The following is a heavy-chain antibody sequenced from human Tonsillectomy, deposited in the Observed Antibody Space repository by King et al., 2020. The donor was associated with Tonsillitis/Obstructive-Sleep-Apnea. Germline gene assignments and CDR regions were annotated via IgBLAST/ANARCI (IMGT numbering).Heavy chain of an antibody. CDR1: GFTFSSYE. J-gene: IGHJ6*02. V-gene: IGHV3-48*03. D-gene: IGHD2-2*03. CDR2: ISSRATTI. CDR3: ARDGFYSYYYGMDV. Sequence: QLVQSGGGLVQPGGSLRLSCADSGFTFSSYEMTWVRQAPGKGLEWVSYISSRATTIYYADSVKGRFTISRDNAKNSLYLQMNSLRAEDTAVYYCARDGFYSYYYGMDVWGQGTTVTVSS.